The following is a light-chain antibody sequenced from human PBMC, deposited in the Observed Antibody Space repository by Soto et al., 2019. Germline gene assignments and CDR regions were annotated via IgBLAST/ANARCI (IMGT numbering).Light chain of an antibody. V-gene: IGLV1-40*01. J-gene: IGLJ3*02. CDR3: QAYDYSLTASV. CDR2: GNR. CDR1: SSNLGAGYD. Sequence: VLTQPPSVSGAPGQRVTLSCTGNSSNLGAGYDVHWYQQLPGAAPKLVIFGNRSRPSGVPERFSGSKSGTSASLAITGLQAEDEADYYCQAYDYSLTASVFGGGTQLTVL.